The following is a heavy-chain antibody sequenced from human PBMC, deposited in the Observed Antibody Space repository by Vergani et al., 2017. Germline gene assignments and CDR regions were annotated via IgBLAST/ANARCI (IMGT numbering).Heavy chain of an antibody. J-gene: IGHJ4*02. CDR2: IKNTGDST. CDR1: RFTFSSHA. V-gene: IGHV3-23*01. CDR3: GRGSANYN. Sequence: EVQLLQSEGAVVQPGGSLRLSCVASRFTFSSHAMSWVRQGHGQGLEWVSSIKNTGDSTHYADSVKGRFTISRDNSKNTLYLQMNSLIVEDTAVYYCGRGSANYNWGQGTLVTVSS. D-gene: IGHD4/OR15-4a*01.